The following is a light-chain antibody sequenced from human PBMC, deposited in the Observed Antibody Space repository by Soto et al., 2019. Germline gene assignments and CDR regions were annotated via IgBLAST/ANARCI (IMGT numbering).Light chain of an antibody. V-gene: IGLV1-40*01. Sequence: QSVLTQPPSVSGAPGQRVTISCTGSSSNIGAGYDVHWYQQLPGTAPKLLIYGNSNRPSGVPDRFSGSKSGTSASLAITGLQAEDEADYYCQSYDSSLSGSVFDGGTK. CDR2: GNS. CDR1: SSNIGAGYD. CDR3: QSYDSSLSGSV. J-gene: IGLJ3*02.